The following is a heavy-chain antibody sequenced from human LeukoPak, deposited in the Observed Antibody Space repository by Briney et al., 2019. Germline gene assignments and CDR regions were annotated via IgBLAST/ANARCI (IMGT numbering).Heavy chain of an antibody. J-gene: IGHJ4*02. V-gene: IGHV4-34*01. Sequence: SETLSLTCGVYGGSLSGYYWSWIRQPPGKGLEWIGEINHGGTTKYNPSLKSRVTISVDTSKNQFSLKLSSVTAADTAVYYCAVSRDSSGYRLDYWGQGTLVTVSS. CDR3: AVSRDSSGYRLDY. D-gene: IGHD3-22*01. CDR2: INHGGTT. CDR1: GGSLSGYY.